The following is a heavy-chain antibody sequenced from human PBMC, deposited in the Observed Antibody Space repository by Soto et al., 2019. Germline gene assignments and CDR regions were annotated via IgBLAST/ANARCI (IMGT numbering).Heavy chain of an antibody. V-gene: IGHV4-30-4*01. J-gene: IGHJ5*02. CDR3: ARALSTYYYDSSGYYHPPWFDP. Sequence: SETLSLTCTVSGGSISSGDYYWSWIRQPPGKGLEWIGYIYYSGSTYYNPSLKSRVTISVDTSKNQFSPKLSSVTAADTAVYYCARALSTYYYDSSGYYHPPWFDPWGQGTLVTVSS. CDR2: IYYSGST. D-gene: IGHD3-22*01. CDR1: GGSISSGDYY.